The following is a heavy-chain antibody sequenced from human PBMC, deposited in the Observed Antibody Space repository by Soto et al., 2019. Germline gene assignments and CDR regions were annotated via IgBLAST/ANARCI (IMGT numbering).Heavy chain of an antibody. D-gene: IGHD4-17*01. CDR3: ARASTVTIESEAFDI. Sequence: ASVKVSCKASGYTFTSYGISWVRQAPGQGLEWMGWISAYNGNTNYAQKLQGRVTMTTDTSTSTAYMELRSLRSDDTAVYYCARASTVTIESEAFDIWGQGTMVTVSS. V-gene: IGHV1-18*01. CDR1: GYTFTSYG. CDR2: ISAYNGNT. J-gene: IGHJ3*02.